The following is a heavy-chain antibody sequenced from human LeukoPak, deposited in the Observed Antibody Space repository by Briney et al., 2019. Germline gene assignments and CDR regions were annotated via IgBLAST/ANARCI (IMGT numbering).Heavy chain of an antibody. Sequence: GGSLRLSCADSGFLFSSHWMSWVRQAPGKGLEGVGHIKYDGSERQYVDSVKGRFTISRDNAKNSLYLQMSSLRAEDTAIYYCARDHPSPGVYFDFWGQGALVTVSS. CDR2: IKYDGSER. CDR3: ARDHPSPGVYFDF. D-gene: IGHD2-8*01. CDR1: GFLFSSHW. V-gene: IGHV3-7*03. J-gene: IGHJ4*02.